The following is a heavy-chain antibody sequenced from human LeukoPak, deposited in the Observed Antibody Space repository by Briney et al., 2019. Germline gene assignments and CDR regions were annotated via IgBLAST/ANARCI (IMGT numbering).Heavy chain of an antibody. Sequence: SETLSLTCAVSGGSISSGGYSWSWIRQPPGKGLEWIGYIYHSGSTYYNPSLKSRVTISVDRSKNQFSLKLSSVTAADTAVYYCARGVVAAHNWFDPWGQGTLVTVSS. J-gene: IGHJ5*02. CDR1: GGSISSGGYS. V-gene: IGHV4-30-2*01. D-gene: IGHD2-15*01. CDR3: ARGVVAAHNWFDP. CDR2: IYHSGST.